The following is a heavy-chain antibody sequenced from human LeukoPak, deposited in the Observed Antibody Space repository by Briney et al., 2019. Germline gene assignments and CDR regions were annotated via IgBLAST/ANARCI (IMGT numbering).Heavy chain of an antibody. V-gene: IGHV3-23*05. CDR2: ILSSGSGT. CDR1: GFTFSTYA. D-gene: IGHD6-13*01. J-gene: IGHJ4*02. Sequence: TGGSLRLSCAASGFTFSTYAMTGVRQAPGKGLEWVSAILSSGSGTYYVDSVNGRFTISRDNSKHTLFLQQNSLRAEYTAVYYCAKTHTYSWYSNDYWGQGTLVTVSS. CDR3: AKTHTYSWYSNDY.